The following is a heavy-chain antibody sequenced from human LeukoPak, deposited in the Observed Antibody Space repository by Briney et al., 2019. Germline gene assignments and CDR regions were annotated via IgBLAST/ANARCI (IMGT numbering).Heavy chain of an antibody. Sequence: GGSLRLSCAASGFTFSSYWMHWVRQVSGKGLMWVSRVNSDGSSATYADSVKGRFTISRDNAKNTLYLRMNNLRADDTAVYYCARDRGTGWYHFDNWGQGTLVTVSS. V-gene: IGHV3-74*01. D-gene: IGHD6-19*01. CDR1: GFTFSSYW. CDR2: VNSDGSSA. J-gene: IGHJ4*02. CDR3: ARDRGTGWYHFDN.